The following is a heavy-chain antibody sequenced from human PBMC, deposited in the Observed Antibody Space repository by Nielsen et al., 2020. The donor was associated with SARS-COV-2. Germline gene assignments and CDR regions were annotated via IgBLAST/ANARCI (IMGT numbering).Heavy chain of an antibody. Sequence: ASVKVSCKASGYIFTGYYIHWVRQAPGQGLEWVGRINTNNGDTNSAQKFQGRVTMTRDTSISTVYMELRSLRSDDTAVYYCARDLSPTYYYDSSGHRKDYWGQGTLVTVSS. D-gene: IGHD3-22*01. CDR1: GYIFTGYY. J-gene: IGHJ4*02. CDR2: INTNNGDT. CDR3: ARDLSPTYYYDSSGHRKDY. V-gene: IGHV1-2*06.